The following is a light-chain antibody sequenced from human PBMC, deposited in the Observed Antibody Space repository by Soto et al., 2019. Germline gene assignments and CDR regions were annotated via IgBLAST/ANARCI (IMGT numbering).Light chain of an antibody. J-gene: IGKJ2*01. V-gene: IGKV3-20*01. CDR2: SAS. CDR1: QSVRSRY. CDR3: QQYITSPPMYT. Sequence: ETVLTQSPGTLSLSPGERATLSCRASQSVRSRYLAWYQQKPGQAPRLLIYSASNRATGIPDRFSGSGSGTEFTLTISRLEPEDLAVYYCQQYITSPPMYTFGQGTKLEIK.